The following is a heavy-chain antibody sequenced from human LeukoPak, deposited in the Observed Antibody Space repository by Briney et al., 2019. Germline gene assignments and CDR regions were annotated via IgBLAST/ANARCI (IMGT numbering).Heavy chain of an antibody. J-gene: IGHJ4*02. CDR1: GFTFSSYS. V-gene: IGHV3-21*01. D-gene: IGHD3-22*01. CDR2: ISSSSSYI. Sequence: GGSLRLSCAASGFTFSSYSMNWVRQAPGKGLEWVSSISSSSSYIYYADSVKGRFTISRDNDKNSLYLQMNSLRAEDTAVYYCARGVITMIVVVNDYWGQGTLVTVSS. CDR3: ARGVITMIVVVNDY.